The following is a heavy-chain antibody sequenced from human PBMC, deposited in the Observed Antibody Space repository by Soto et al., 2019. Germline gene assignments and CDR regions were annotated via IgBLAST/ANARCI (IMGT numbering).Heavy chain of an antibody. CDR1: GDRVSTNSAT. CDR2: TYYRSKWYN. CDR3: ARLIGNSLVDS. V-gene: IGHV6-1*01. D-gene: IGHD6-13*01. Sequence: PSQTLSLTCAIFGDRVSTNSATWDWIRHSPSRGLEWLGRTYYRSKWYNDYAVSVKGRITINPDTSNNQLSLQLNSVTPDDTAVYYCARLIGNSLVDSWRQGTLVSVSS. J-gene: IGHJ4*02.